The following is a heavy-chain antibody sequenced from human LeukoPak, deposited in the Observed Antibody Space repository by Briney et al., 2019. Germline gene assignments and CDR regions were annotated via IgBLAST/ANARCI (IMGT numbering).Heavy chain of an antibody. V-gene: IGHV4-59*01. D-gene: IGHD2-2*01. J-gene: IGHJ4*02. Sequence: SETLSLTCTVSGGSISSYYWSWIRQPPGKGLEWIGYIYYSGSSNYNPSLRSRLTISVDTSKNQFSLKLGSVTAADTAVYYCAREEIYCSSTSCYHYFDYWGQGTLVTVSS. CDR2: IYYSGSS. CDR1: GGSISSYY. CDR3: AREEIYCSSTSCYHYFDY.